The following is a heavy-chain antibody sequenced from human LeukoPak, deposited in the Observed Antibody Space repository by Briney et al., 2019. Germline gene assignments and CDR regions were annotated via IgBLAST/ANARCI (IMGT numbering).Heavy chain of an antibody. J-gene: IGHJ4*02. CDR1: GYTFTSYG. CDR3: ATVNTIFGVVPHYYFDY. D-gene: IGHD3-3*01. Sequence: ASVKVSCKASGYTFTSYGISWVRQAPGKGLEWVGGFDPEDGETIYAQKFQGRVTMTEDTSTDTAYMELSSLRSEDTAVYYCATVNTIFGVVPHYYFDYWGQGTLVTVSS. CDR2: FDPEDGET. V-gene: IGHV1-24*01.